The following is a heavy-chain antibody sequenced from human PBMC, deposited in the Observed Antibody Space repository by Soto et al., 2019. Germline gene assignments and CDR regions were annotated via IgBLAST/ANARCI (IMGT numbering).Heavy chain of an antibody. Sequence: ASVKVSCKASGYTFTGYYMHWVRQAPGQGLEWMGWINPNSGGTNYAQKFQGWVTMTRDTSISTAYMELSRLRSDDTAVYYCARAERMRAYYDYIWGSYRLAPFDYWGQGTLVTVSS. D-gene: IGHD3-16*02. CDR3: ARAERMRAYYDYIWGSYRLAPFDY. J-gene: IGHJ4*02. V-gene: IGHV1-2*04. CDR2: INPNSGGT. CDR1: GYTFTGYY.